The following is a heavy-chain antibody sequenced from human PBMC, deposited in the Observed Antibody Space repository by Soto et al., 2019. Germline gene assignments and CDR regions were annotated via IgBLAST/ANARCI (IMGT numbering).Heavy chain of an antibody. CDR1: GYSFTSYW. D-gene: IGHD3-3*01. V-gene: IGHV5-51*01. Sequence: GGSLRLSCKGSGYSFTSYWIGWVRQMPGKGLEWMGIIYPGDSDTRYSPSFQGQVTISADKSISTAYLQWSSLKASDTAMYYCARLPYEDYYYYYMDVWGKGTTVTVSS. J-gene: IGHJ6*03. CDR3: ARLPYEDYYYYYMDV. CDR2: IYPGDSDT.